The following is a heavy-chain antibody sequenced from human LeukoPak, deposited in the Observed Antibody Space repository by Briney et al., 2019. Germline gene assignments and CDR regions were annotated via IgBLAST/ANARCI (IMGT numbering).Heavy chain of an antibody. Sequence: PGGSLRLSCAASGSTFDDYAMHWLPQAPGKGLEWVSGISWNSASIGYASSVKGRFTISRDNAKNSLYLQMNSLRAEDTALYYCAKSIAAAGRKSNYFDYWGQGTLVTVSS. CDR1: GSTFDDYA. V-gene: IGHV3-9*01. CDR3: AKSIAAAGRKSNYFDY. CDR2: ISWNSASI. D-gene: IGHD6-13*01. J-gene: IGHJ4*02.